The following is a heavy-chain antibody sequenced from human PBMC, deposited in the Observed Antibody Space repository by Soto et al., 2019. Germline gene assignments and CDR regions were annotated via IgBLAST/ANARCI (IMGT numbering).Heavy chain of an antibody. CDR1: GFTFSSYG. CDR3: ARYSCSGGSCYLDY. V-gene: IGHV3-33*01. CDR2: IWYDGSNK. Sequence: LRLSCAASGFTFSSYGMHWVRQAPGKGLEWVAVIWYDGSNKYYADSVKGRFTISRDNSKNTLYLRMNSLRAEDTAVYYCARYSCSGGSCYLDYWGQGTLVTVSS. D-gene: IGHD2-15*01. J-gene: IGHJ4*02.